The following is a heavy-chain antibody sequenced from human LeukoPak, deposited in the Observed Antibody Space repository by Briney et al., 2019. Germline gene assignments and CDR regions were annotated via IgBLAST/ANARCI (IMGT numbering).Heavy chain of an antibody. D-gene: IGHD3-9*01. V-gene: IGHV3-33*01. J-gene: IGHJ5*02. CDR3: AREMRYLRYFDWLVWFDP. Sequence: LAGGSLGLSCAASGFTFSSYGMHWVRQAPGMGLEWVAVIWYDGSNKYYADSVKGRFTISRDNSKNTLYLQMNSLRAEDTAVYYCAREMRYLRYFDWLVWFDPWGQGTLVTVSS. CDR2: IWYDGSNK. CDR1: GFTFSSYG.